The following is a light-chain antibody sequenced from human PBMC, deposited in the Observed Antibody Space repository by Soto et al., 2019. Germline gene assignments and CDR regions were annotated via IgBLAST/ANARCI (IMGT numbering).Light chain of an antibody. CDR1: QSISTY. V-gene: IGKV1-39*01. CDR2: GAS. CDR3: QQTYSTPWT. J-gene: IGKJ1*01. Sequence: DIQMTQSPSFLSASVGDRVTITCWASQSISTYLNWYQQKPGKAPKLLIYGASTLQSAVPSSFTGSGSETDFTLTISSLQPEDVATYHCQQTYSTPWTFGQGTKVEIK.